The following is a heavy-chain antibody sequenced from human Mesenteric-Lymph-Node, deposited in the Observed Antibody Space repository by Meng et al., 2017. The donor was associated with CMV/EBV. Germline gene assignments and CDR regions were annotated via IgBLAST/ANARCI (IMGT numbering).Heavy chain of an antibody. CDR3: ASVRDYSGAYYY. Sequence: CKVSGYRFTSYWISWVSQMPGKGLEWMGRIDPSDAYNNYSPSFQGHVTISADKSIGTAYLHWSSLKASDTAMYFCASVRDYSGAYYYWGQGTLVTVSS. V-gene: IGHV5-10-1*01. J-gene: IGHJ4*02. CDR1: GYRFTSYW. D-gene: IGHD5-12*01. CDR2: IDPSDAYN.